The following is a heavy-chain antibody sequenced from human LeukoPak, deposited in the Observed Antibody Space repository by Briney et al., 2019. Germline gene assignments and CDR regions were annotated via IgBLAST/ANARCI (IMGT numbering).Heavy chain of an antibody. CDR3: ARHYRYYYDSSDYYYGASGAFDI. CDR2: IDPSDSYT. CDR1: GYSFTNYW. V-gene: IGHV5-10-1*01. Sequence: GESLKISCKGSGYSFTNYWISWVRQMPGKGLEWMGRIDPSDSYTNYSPSFQGHVTISADKSISIAYLQWSSLKASDTAMYYCARHYRYYYDSSDYYYGASGAFDIWGQGTMVTVSS. D-gene: IGHD3-22*01. J-gene: IGHJ3*02.